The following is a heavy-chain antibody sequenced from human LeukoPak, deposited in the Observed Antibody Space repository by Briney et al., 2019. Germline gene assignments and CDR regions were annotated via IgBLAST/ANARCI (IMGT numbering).Heavy chain of an antibody. Sequence: ASVKVSCKASGYTFTSYGISWVRQAPGQGLEWMGWISGYNGNTNYAQKLQGRVTMTTDTSTSTAYMELRSLRSDDTAVYYCARAYCVGDCTVLHIYFDNWGQGTLVTVSS. V-gene: IGHV1-18*01. CDR3: ARAYCVGDCTVLHIYFDN. J-gene: IGHJ4*02. CDR2: ISGYNGNT. D-gene: IGHD2-21*02. CDR1: GYTFTSYG.